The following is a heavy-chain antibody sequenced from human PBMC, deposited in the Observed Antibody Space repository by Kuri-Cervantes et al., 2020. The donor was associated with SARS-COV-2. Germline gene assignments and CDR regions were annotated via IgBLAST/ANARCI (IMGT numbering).Heavy chain of an antibody. D-gene: IGHD6-13*01. CDR2: ISSSGSTI. Sequence: GESLKISCAASGFTFSDYYMSWIRQAPGKGLEWVSYISSSGSTIYYADSVKGRFTISRDNAKNSLYLQMNSLRAEDTAVYYCASGGIAAAGTGWFDPWGQGTLVTVSS. CDR1: GFTFSDYY. V-gene: IGHV3-11*04. J-gene: IGHJ5*02. CDR3: ASGGIAAAGTGWFDP.